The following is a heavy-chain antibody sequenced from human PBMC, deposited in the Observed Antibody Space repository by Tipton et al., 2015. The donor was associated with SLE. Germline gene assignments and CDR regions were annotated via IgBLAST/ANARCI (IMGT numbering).Heavy chain of an antibody. V-gene: IGHV3-7*03. CDR3: ARGVVVLTYDDNWFDP. CDR2: IKQDGSEK. Sequence: GSLRLSCAASGFTFNTYWMSWVRQAPGKGLEWVANIKQDGSEKYYVDSVKGRFTISRDNAKNSLYLQMNSLRAEDTAVYYCARGVVVLTYDDNWFDPWGQGTLVTVSS. J-gene: IGHJ5*02. D-gene: IGHD3-22*01. CDR1: GFTFNTYW.